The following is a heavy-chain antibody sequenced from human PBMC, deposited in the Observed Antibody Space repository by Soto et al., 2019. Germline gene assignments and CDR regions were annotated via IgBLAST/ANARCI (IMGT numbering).Heavy chain of an antibody. J-gene: IGHJ4*02. D-gene: IGHD3-3*01. V-gene: IGHV2-26*01. CDR1: GFSLSNARMG. CDR2: IFSNDEK. Sequence: QVTLKESGPVLVKPTETLPLPCTVSGFSLSNARMGVSWIRQPPGKALEWLAHIFSNDEKSYSTSLKSRLTISKDTSKSQVVLTMTNMDPVDTATYYCARTPPSDYDFWSGYYTPLYFDYWGQGTLVTVSS. CDR3: ARTPPSDYDFWSGYYTPLYFDY.